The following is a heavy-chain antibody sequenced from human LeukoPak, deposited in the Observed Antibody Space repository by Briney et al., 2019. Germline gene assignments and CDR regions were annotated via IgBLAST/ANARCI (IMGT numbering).Heavy chain of an antibody. V-gene: IGHV3-11*01. Sequence: GGSLRLSCAASGFTFSDYYMSWTRQAPGKGLEWVSYISSSGSTIYYADSVKGRFTISRDNAKNSLYLQMNSLRAEDTAVYYCARAASYYYDSSGYYLYWGQGTLVTVSS. CDR2: ISSSGSTI. D-gene: IGHD3-22*01. CDR1: GFTFSDYY. J-gene: IGHJ4*02. CDR3: ARAASYYYDSSGYYLY.